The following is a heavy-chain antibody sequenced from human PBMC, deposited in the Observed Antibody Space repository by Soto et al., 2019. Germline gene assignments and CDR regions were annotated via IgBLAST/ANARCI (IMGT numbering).Heavy chain of an antibody. Sequence: PGGSLRLSCAGSGFIFRNYVMSWVRQAPGKGLEWVSAISPSGGNTSYADFVKGRFTISRDNSKNTLSLQMNGLRAEDSALYYCTKVYRWAIRALDLWGQGKMVTVSS. CDR3: TKVYRWAIRALDL. D-gene: IGHD2-2*02. J-gene: IGHJ3*01. CDR1: GFIFRNYV. V-gene: IGHV3-23*01. CDR2: ISPSGGNT.